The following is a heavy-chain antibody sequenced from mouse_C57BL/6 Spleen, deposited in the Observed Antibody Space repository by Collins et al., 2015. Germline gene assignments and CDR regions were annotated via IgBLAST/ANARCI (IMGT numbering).Heavy chain of an antibody. V-gene: IGHV1-82*01. CDR3: ARLVATDAMDY. Sequence: VQLQQSGAELVRPGSSVRISCKASGYAFSSSWMNWVKQRPGKGLEWIGRIYPGDGDTNYNGKFKGKATLTADKSSSTAYMQLSSLTSEDSAVYFCARLVATDAMDYWGQGTSVTVSS. CDR2: IYPGDGDT. J-gene: IGHJ4*01. D-gene: IGHD1-1*01. CDR1: GYAFSSSW.